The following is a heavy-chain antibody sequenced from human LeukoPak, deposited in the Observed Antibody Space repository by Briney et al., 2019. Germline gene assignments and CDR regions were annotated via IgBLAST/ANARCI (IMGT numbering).Heavy chain of an antibody. J-gene: IGHJ4*02. CDR3: ARNLHHKGTYYYDSSGSLRVGY. D-gene: IGHD3-22*01. CDR2: ISSSSSYI. Sequence: GGSLRLSCAASGFTFSSYSMNWVRQAPGKGLEWVSSISSSSSYIYYADSVKGRFTISRDNAKNSLYLQMNSLRAEDTAVYYCARNLHHKGTYYYDSSGSLRVGYWGQGTLVTVSS. V-gene: IGHV3-21*01. CDR1: GFTFSSYS.